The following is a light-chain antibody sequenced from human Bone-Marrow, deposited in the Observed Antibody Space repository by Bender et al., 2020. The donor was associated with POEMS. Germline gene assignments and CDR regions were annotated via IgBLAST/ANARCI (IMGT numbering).Light chain of an antibody. Sequence: QSALTQPASVSVSPGRSITISCAGSSADVGAYNLVSWYQQHPGKAPRLIVYFVSDRPSGVSTRFSGSKSGDTASLTISGLQTEDEADYYCCSYAGSGTWVFGGGTKLAVL. CDR1: SADVGAYNL. CDR2: FVS. V-gene: IGLV2-23*02. J-gene: IGLJ3*02. CDR3: CSYAGSGTWV.